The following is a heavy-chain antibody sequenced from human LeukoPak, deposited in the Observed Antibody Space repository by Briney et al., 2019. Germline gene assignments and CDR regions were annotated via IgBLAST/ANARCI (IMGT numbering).Heavy chain of an antibody. CDR2: IYYSGST. V-gene: IGHV4-59*01. D-gene: IGHD3-3*01. J-gene: IGHJ4*02. Sequence: PSETLSLTCTVSGGSISSYYWSWIRQPPGKGLEWIGYIYYSGSTNYNPSLKSRVTISVDTSKNQFSLKLSSVTAADTAVYYCASSGITIFRKSFDYWGQGTLVTVSS. CDR3: ASSGITIFRKSFDY. CDR1: GGSISSYY.